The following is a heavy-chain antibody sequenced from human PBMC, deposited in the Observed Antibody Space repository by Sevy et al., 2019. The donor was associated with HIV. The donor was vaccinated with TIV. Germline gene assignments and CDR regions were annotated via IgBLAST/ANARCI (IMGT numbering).Heavy chain of an antibody. CDR3: ARAQGGYCSSTSCYMSYYYGMDV. CDR1: GFTFSSYW. V-gene: IGHV3-7*01. CDR2: IKQDGSEK. J-gene: IGHJ6*02. D-gene: IGHD2-2*02. Sequence: GGSLRLSCAASGFTFSSYWMSWVRQAPGKWLEWVANIKQDGSEKYYVDSVKGRFTISRDNAKNSLYLQMNSLRAEDTAVYYCARAQGGYCSSTSCYMSYYYGMDVWGQGTTVTVSS.